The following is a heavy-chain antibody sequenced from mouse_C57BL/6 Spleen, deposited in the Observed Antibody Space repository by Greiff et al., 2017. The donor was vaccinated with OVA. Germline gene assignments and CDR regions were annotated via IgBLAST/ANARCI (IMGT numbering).Heavy chain of an antibody. V-gene: IGHV1-52*01. CDR2: IDPSDSET. D-gene: IGHD2-5*01. CDR1: GYTFTSHW. J-gene: IGHJ4*01. CDR3: ARGDSNYGSYYAMDY. Sequence: VQLQQPGAELVRPGSSVKLSCKASGYTFTSHWMHWVKQRPIQGLEWIGNIDPSDSETSYNQKFKDKATLTVAKYSSTAYMQLSSLTSEDSAVYYCARGDSNYGSYYAMDYWGQGTSVTVSS.